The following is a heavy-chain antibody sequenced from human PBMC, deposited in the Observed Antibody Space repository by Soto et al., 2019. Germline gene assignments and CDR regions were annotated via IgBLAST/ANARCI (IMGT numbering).Heavy chain of an antibody. J-gene: IGHJ6*02. CDR3: ARDGEYRHQAGTTKYFGMDV. V-gene: IGHV1-69*01. D-gene: IGHD1-1*01. CDR2: IIPIFGGA. Sequence: VQVVQSEAEAKQPGSSVKLSCKVSGVTFSNAAFSWVRQAPGQGLEWMGGIIPIFGGAKYAQTFQARVKSHAHEMTDIVYMEVTSLRIDDTAVYFGARDGEYRHQAGTTKYFGMDVWAQGTTITVS. CDR1: GVTFSNAA.